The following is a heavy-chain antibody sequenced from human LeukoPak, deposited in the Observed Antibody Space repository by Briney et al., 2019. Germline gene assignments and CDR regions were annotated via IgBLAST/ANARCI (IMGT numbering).Heavy chain of an antibody. D-gene: IGHD3-3*01. CDR2: IRYDGSNK. Sequence: GGSLRLSCAASGFTFSSYGMHWVRQAPGKGLEWVAFIRYDGSNKYYADSVKGRFTISRDNSKNTLYLQMNSLRAEDTAVYYCANASNWSGLTFDYWGQGTLVTVSS. J-gene: IGHJ4*02. CDR1: GFTFSSYG. V-gene: IGHV3-30*02. CDR3: ANASNWSGLTFDY.